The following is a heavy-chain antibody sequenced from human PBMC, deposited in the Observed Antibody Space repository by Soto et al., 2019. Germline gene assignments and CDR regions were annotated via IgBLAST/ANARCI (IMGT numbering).Heavy chain of an antibody. CDR1: GGSFSGYY. D-gene: IGHD6-13*01. Sequence: SETLSLTCAVYGGSFSGYYWSWIRQPPGKGLEWIGEINHSGSTNYNPSLKSRVTISVDTSKNQFSLKLSSVTAADTAVYYCARGRYSSSWNYWGQGTLVTVS. V-gene: IGHV4-34*01. J-gene: IGHJ4*02. CDR3: ARGRYSSSWNY. CDR2: INHSGST.